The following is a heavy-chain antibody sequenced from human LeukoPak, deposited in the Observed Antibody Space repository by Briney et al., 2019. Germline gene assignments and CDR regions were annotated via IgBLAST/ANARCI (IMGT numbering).Heavy chain of an antibody. CDR1: GASISSDN. J-gene: IGHJ4*02. CDR2: IYYSGST. Sequence: SETLSLTCTVSGASISSDNGTWIRQPPGPGLGLVGYIYYSGSTNYNPPLKSRVTMSVDMSRNQFSLDLPSVTAADSAVYYCARYLRQPGTFYLDHWCQGTLVTVSS. D-gene: IGHD3-16*01. V-gene: IGHV4-59*01. CDR3: ARYLRQPGTFYLDH.